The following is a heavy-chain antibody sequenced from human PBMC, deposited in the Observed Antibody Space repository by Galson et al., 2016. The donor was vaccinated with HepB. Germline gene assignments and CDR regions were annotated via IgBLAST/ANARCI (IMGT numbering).Heavy chain of an antibody. CDR2: IFYVGSA. CDR3: ARNHFASGGYYFDS. J-gene: IGHJ4*02. CDR1: GGSIRSGGYY. Sequence: TLSLTCTVSGGSIRSGGYYWSWVRQHPGKGLEWIGYIFYVGSAYYHPSLKSRLTISVDTPKNQFSLRLTSVPAADTAVYFCARNHFASGGYYFDSWGQGLLVTVSS. V-gene: IGHV4-31*03. D-gene: IGHD3-10*01.